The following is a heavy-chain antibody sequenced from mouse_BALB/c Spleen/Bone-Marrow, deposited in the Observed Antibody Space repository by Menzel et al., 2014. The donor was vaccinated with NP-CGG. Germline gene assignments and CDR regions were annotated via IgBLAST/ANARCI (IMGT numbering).Heavy chain of an antibody. Sequence: VQLQQSGAEPVRPGSSVKISCKASGYPFSSYWMNWVKQRPGQGLEWIGQIYPGDGETNYNGKFKGNATLTADKSSSTAYMQLISLTSEDSAVYFCARKYGDYWGQGTTLTVSS. D-gene: IGHD2-10*02. CDR1: GYPFSSYW. V-gene: IGHV1-80*01. CDR2: IYPGDGET. J-gene: IGHJ2*01. CDR3: ARKYGDY.